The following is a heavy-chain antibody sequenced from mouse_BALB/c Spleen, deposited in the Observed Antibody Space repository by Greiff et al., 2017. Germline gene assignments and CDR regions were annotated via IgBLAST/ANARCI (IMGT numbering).Heavy chain of an antibody. CDR3: ARAHYYGSSYAMDY. D-gene: IGHD1-1*01. CDR1: GFSLTSYG. J-gene: IGHJ4*01. CDR2: IWAGGST. V-gene: IGHV2-9*02. Sequence: VQRVESGPGLVAPSQSLSITCTVSGFSLTSYGVHWVRQPPGKGLEWLGVIWAGGSTNYNSALMSRLSISKDNSKSQVFLKMNSLQTDDTAMYYCARAHYYGSSYAMDYWGQGTSVTVSS.